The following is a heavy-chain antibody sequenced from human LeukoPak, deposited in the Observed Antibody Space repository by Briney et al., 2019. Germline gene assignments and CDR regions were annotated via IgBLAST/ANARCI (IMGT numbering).Heavy chain of an antibody. V-gene: IGHV3-53*05. D-gene: IGHD3-9*01. Sequence: GGSLRLSCAASEFSVGSNYMTWVRQAPGKGLEWVSLIYSGGSTYYADSVKGRFTISRDNSKNSLYLQMNSLRTEDTALYYCAKDQNYDILTGTIFDYWGQGTLVTVSS. CDR2: IYSGGST. CDR1: EFSVGSNY. CDR3: AKDQNYDILTGTIFDY. J-gene: IGHJ4*02.